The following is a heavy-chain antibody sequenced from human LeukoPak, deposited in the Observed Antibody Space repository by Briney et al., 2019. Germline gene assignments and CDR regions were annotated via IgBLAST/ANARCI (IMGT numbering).Heavy chain of an antibody. CDR2: ISGSGGST. Sequence: PGGSLTLSCAVSGFTFSDHAMIWVRQAPGKGLEWVSAISGSGGSTYYTDSVKGRFTMSRNTSKNTLYLQMNSLRAEDTAVYYCAKDLRSAADAAESFQHWGQGTLVTVSS. CDR3: AKDLRSAADAAESFQH. D-gene: IGHD6-13*01. CDR1: GFTFSDHA. J-gene: IGHJ1*01. V-gene: IGHV3-23*01.